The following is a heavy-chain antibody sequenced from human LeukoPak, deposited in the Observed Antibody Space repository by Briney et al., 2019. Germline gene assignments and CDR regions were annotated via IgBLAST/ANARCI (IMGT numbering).Heavy chain of an antibody. CDR2: IYHSGNT. D-gene: IGHD2-2*01. Sequence: PSETLSLTCAVSGYSISSGYYWGWIRQPPGKGLEWIGTIYHSGNTYYNPSLKSRVTISVDTSKNQFSLKLTSVTAADTAVYYCARVRGYCSSTICYRYYFGYWGQGTLVTVSS. CDR3: ARVRGYCSSTICYRYYFGY. V-gene: IGHV4-38-2*01. CDR1: GYSISSGYY. J-gene: IGHJ4*02.